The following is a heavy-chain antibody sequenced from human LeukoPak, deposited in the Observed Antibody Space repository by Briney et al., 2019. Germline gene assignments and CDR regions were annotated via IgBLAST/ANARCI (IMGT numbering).Heavy chain of an antibody. CDR1: GFTFSSYA. CDR2: ISSNGGST. CDR3: ASYDSSGYYLLY. V-gene: IGHV3-64*01. J-gene: IGHJ4*02. Sequence: PGGSLRLSCAASGFTFSSYAMHWVRQAPGKGLEYVSAISSNGGSTYYANSVKGRFTISRDNSKNTLYLQMGSLRAEDMAVYYCASYDSSGYYLLYWGQGTLVTVSS. D-gene: IGHD3-22*01.